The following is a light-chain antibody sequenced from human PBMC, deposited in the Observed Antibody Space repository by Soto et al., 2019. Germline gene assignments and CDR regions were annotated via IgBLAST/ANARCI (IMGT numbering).Light chain of an antibody. V-gene: IGKV3-15*01. CDR3: HQYNGLPRT. J-gene: IGKJ1*01. CDR2: GTS. Sequence: IVMTQSPVTLSVSPGERATLSCRASQNISRSLAWYQQKPGQGPSLLIYGTSTRAGGVPARFSGGGSGTEFTLTITSLQSEDFAVYSCHQYNGLPRTFGQGTKV. CDR1: QNISRS.